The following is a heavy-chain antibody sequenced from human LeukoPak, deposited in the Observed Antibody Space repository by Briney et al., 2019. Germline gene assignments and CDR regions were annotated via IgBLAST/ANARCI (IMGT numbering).Heavy chain of an antibody. CDR1: GFTFSSYA. D-gene: IGHD6-19*01. Sequence: PGRSLRLSCAASGFTFSSYAMHWVCQAPGKGLEWVAVISYDGSNKYYADSVKGRFTISRDNSKNTLYLQMNSLRAEDTAVYYCAREPMSSGWFPRPCDYWGQGTLVTVSS. J-gene: IGHJ4*02. CDR2: ISYDGSNK. CDR3: AREPMSSGWFPRPCDY. V-gene: IGHV3-30*04.